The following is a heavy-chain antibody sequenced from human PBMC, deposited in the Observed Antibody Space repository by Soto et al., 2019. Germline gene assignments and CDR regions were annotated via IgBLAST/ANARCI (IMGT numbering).Heavy chain of an antibody. V-gene: IGHV4-34*01. D-gene: IGHD2-2*01. J-gene: IGHJ4*02. CDR3: SRRPEMVVVPAAISGPYYNFDY. CDR2: INHSGST. CDR1: GGSFSGYY. Sequence: QVQLQQWGAGLLKPSETLSLTCAVYGGSFSGYYWSWIRQPPGKGLAWIGEINHSGSTNYNPSLKIRINISVDTSKNQFSLKLSSVTAADTAVYYCSRRPEMVVVPAAISGPYYNFDYWGQGTLVTVSS.